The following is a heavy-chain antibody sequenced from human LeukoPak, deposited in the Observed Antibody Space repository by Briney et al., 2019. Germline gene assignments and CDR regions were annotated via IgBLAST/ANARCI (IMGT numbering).Heavy chain of an antibody. CDR1: GFTFSSYE. Sequence: GGSLRLSCAASGFTFSSYEMNWVRQAPGKGLEWVSYISSSGSTIYYADSVKGRFTISRDNAKNSLYLQMNSLRAEDTAVYYCARETGDSSGFDYWGQGTLVTVSS. D-gene: IGHD3-22*01. CDR2: ISSSGSTI. CDR3: ARETGDSSGFDY. V-gene: IGHV3-48*03. J-gene: IGHJ4*02.